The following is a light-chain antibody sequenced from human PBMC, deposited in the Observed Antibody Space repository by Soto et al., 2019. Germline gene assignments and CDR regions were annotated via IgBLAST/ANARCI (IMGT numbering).Light chain of an antibody. CDR3: QQYGSSSWT. V-gene: IGKV3D-20*01. CDR2: DAS. CDR1: QSVSSSY. Sequence: EIVLTQSPATLSLSPGERATLSCWASQSVSSSYLAWYQQKPGLAPRLLIYDASSRATGIPDRFSGSGSGTDFTLTISRLEPEDFAVYYCQQYGSSSWTFGQGTKVDIK. J-gene: IGKJ1*01.